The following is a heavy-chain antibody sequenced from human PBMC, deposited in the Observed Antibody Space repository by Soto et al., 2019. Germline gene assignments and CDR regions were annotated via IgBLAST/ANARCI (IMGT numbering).Heavy chain of an antibody. D-gene: IGHD6-13*01. CDR2: IIPIFGTA. CDR1: GGTFSSYA. J-gene: IGHJ6*02. V-gene: IGHV1-69*12. Sequence: QVQLVQSGAEVKKPGSSVKVSCKASGGTFSSYAISWVRQAPGQGLEWMGGIIPIFGTANYAQKFQGRVTITADESKSTAYMELSSLRSEDTAVYYCARCIAAAAYYYYYGMDVWGQVTTVTVSS. CDR3: ARCIAAAAYYYYYGMDV.